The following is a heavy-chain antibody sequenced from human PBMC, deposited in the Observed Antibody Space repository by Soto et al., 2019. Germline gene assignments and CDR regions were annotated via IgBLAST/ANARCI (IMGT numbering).Heavy chain of an antibody. CDR2: INSDGSST. V-gene: IGHV3-74*01. J-gene: IGHJ4*02. D-gene: IGHD3-22*01. CDR3: ASSDRSGFGFDY. Sequence: PGGSLRLSCTASGLTFSGHWMHWVRQAPGKGLLWVSRINSDGSSTSYADSVKGRFTISRDDAKNQFSLQLNSVTPEDTALYYCASSDRSGFGFDYWGQGTLVTVSS. CDR1: GLTFSGHW.